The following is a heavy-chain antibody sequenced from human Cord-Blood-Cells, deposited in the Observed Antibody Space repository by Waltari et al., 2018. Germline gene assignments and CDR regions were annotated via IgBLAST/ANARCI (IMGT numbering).Heavy chain of an antibody. CDR3: ATVHHGYSSSWYTMYNWFDP. Sequence: QVQLVQSGAEVKKPGASVKVSCKVSGYTLTELSMHWVRQAPGKGLEGMGGLDPEDGETIYAQKFPGRVTKNEDTSTDPAYMGLSSLSSEDTAVYYCATVHHGYSSSWYTMYNWFDPWGQGTLVTVSS. D-gene: IGHD6-13*01. J-gene: IGHJ5*02. CDR1: GYTLTELS. V-gene: IGHV1-24*01. CDR2: LDPEDGET.